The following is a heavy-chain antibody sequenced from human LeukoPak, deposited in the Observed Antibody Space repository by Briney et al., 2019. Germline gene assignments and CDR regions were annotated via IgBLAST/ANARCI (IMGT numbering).Heavy chain of an antibody. J-gene: IGHJ4*02. Sequence: PSETLSLTCTVSGGSISSSSYYWGWIRQPPGKGLEWIGSIYYSGSTYYNPSLKSRVTISVDTSKNQFSLKLSSVTAADTAVYYCARHQARYYFDYWGQGTLVTVSS. D-gene: IGHD6-6*01. V-gene: IGHV4-39*01. CDR2: IYYSGST. CDR3: ARHQARYYFDY. CDR1: GGSISSSSYY.